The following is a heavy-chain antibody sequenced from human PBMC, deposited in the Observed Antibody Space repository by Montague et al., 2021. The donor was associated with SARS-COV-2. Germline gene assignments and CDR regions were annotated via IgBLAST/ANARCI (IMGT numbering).Heavy chain of an antibody. CDR3: ARGFGDI. Sequence: SETLSLTCTVSGGSISNYYWSWIRQPPGKGLEWIGYIYYSGSTNYNPSLKSRVTISVDTSKNQFSLKLSSVTAADTAVYYCARGFGDIWGQGTMVTVSS. D-gene: IGHD3-16*01. CDR2: IYYSGST. J-gene: IGHJ3*02. V-gene: IGHV4-59*01. CDR1: GGSISNYY.